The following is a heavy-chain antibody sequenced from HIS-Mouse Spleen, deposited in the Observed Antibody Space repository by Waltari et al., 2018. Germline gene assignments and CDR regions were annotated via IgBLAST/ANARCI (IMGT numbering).Heavy chain of an antibody. D-gene: IGHD6-13*01. CDR1: GGSISSSSYY. J-gene: IGHJ2*01. CDR3: AREIPYSSSWYDWYFDL. Sequence: HLHLHYSFPLLFSPSDTLALTFTVSGGSISSSSYYWGWIREPPGKGLEWIGSIYYSGSTYYNPSLKSRVTISVDTSKNQFSLKLSSVTAADTAVYYCAREIPYSSSWYDWYFDLWGRGTLVTVSS. V-gene: IGHV4-39*07. CDR2: IYYSGST.